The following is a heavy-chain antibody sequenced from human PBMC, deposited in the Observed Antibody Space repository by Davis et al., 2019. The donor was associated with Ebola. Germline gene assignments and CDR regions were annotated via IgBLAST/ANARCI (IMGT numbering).Heavy chain of an antibody. V-gene: IGHV4-4*02. D-gene: IGHD3-3*01. J-gene: IGHJ4*02. CDR3: ARRVRSSSDLDS. CDR1: GGSIDTGYW. Sequence: GSLRLSCGISGGSIDTGYWWGWVRQAPGKGLEWITEMNDRGSTNNNPSLKSRVTISIDKSKNQIFLTLTSVTVADTAIYYCARRVRSSSDLDSWGQGTLVTVS. CDR2: MNDRGST.